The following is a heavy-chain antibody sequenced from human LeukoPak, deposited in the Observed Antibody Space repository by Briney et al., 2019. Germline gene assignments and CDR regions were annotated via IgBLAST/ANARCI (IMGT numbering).Heavy chain of an antibody. V-gene: IGHV1-69*01. D-gene: IGHD5-24*01. CDR3: ARAAQRWPSYFDY. Sequence: ASVKVSCKASGGTFSSYAISWVRQAPGQGLEWMGGIIPILGTANYAQKFQGRVTITADESTGTAYMELSSLRSEDTAVYYCARAAQRWPSYFDYWGQGTLVTVSS. CDR1: GGTFSSYA. J-gene: IGHJ4*02. CDR2: IIPILGTA.